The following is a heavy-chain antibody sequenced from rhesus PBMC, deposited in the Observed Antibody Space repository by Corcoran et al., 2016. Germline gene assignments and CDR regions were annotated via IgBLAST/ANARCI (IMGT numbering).Heavy chain of an antibody. D-gene: IGHD1-1*01. Sequence: QVQLQESGPGLVKPSETLSLTCAVSGASISRYWWNWIRQPPGKGLEGIGDSNVNSGSTNYHPSLKSPVTISKDASKNQCSLKLSSLTAADTAVYYCAREYLGTWGQGVLVTVSS. CDR2: SNVNSGST. CDR1: GASISRYW. V-gene: IGHV4-80*01. J-gene: IGHJ4*01. CDR3: AREYLGT.